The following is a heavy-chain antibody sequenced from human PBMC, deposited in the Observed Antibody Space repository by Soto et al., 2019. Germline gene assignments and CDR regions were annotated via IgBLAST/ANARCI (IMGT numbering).Heavy chain of an antibody. CDR2: ISYDGSNK. CDR1: GFTFSSYG. J-gene: IGHJ5*02. CDR3: AKEVTVVVPAAPGWFDP. D-gene: IGHD2-2*01. Sequence: QVQLVESGGGVVQPGRSLRLSCAASGFTFSSYGMHWVRQAPGKGLEWVAVISYDGSNKYYADSVKGRFTISRDNSKNTLYLQMNSLRAEDTAVYYCAKEVTVVVPAAPGWFDPWVQGTLVTVSS. V-gene: IGHV3-30*18.